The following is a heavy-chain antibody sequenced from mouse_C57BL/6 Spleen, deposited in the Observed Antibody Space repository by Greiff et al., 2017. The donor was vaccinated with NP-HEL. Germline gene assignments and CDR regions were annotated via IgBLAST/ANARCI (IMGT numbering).Heavy chain of an antibody. V-gene: IGHV1-15*01. J-gene: IGHJ2*01. CDR2: IDPETGGT. CDR1: GYTFTDYE. CDR3: TRPSIYYYGSSIDY. Sequence: VKLMESGAELVRPGASVTLSCKASGYTFTDYEMHWVKQTPVHGLEWIGAIDPETGGTAYNQKFKGKAILTADKSSSTAYMELRSLTSEDSAVYYCTRPSIYYYGSSIDYWGQGTTLTVSS. D-gene: IGHD1-1*01.